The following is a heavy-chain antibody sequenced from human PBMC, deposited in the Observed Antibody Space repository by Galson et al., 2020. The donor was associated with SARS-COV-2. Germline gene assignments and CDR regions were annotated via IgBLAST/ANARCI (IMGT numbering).Heavy chain of an antibody. CDR1: GYTFTGYY. CDR2: INPNSGGT. J-gene: IGHJ6*02. Sequence: ASVKVSCKASGYTFTGYYMHWVRQAPGQGLEWMGWINPNSGGTNYAQKFQGRVTMTRDTSISTAYMELSRLRSDDTAVYYCARGYGDYEDYYYYYYGMDVWGQGTMVTVSS. D-gene: IGHD4-17*01. CDR3: ARGYGDYEDYYYYYYGMDV. V-gene: IGHV1-2*02.